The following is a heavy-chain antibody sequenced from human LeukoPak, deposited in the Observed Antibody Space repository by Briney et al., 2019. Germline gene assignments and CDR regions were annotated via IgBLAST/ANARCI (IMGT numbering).Heavy chain of an antibody. CDR3: ARRFGED. D-gene: IGHD3-10*01. Sequence: PGGSLRLSCAASGFTFSSYGMHWVRQAPGKGLEWVSVIYSGGSTYYADSVKGRFTISRDNSKNTLYLQMNSLRAEDTAVYYCARRFGEDWGQGTLVTVSS. V-gene: IGHV3-53*01. J-gene: IGHJ4*02. CDR1: GFTFSSYG. CDR2: IYSGGST.